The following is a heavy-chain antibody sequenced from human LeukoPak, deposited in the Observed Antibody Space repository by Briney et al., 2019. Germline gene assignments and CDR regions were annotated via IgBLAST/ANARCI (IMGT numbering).Heavy chain of an antibody. V-gene: IGHV4-39*07. J-gene: IGHJ4*02. CDR1: GASISNTNYY. Sequence: PSETLSLTCSVSGASISNTNYYWGWVRQPPGKGLEWIGEINHSGSTNYNPSLKSRVTISVDTSKNQFSLKLASVTAADTAVYYCAGAGYNDISGYYLYDSWGQGTLVTVSS. D-gene: IGHD3-22*01. CDR2: INHSGST. CDR3: AGAGYNDISGYYLYDS.